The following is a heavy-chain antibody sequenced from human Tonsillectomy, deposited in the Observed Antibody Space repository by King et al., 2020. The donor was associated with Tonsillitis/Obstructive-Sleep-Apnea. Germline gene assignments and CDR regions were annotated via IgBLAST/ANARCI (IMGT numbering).Heavy chain of an antibody. CDR2: VIPVFSTL. D-gene: IGHD2-2*01. CDR1: GGTFSNYV. J-gene: IGHJ4*02. CDR3: AKGYCGSTGCYPYYSDN. Sequence: QLVQSGAEVKKPGSSVKVSCKASGGTFSNYVIIWVRQAPGQGLEWMGGVIPVFSTLNYAQKFQGRVSITADESTSTAYMELSSLRSEDTAVYYCAKGYCGSTGCYPYYSDNWGQGTLVTVSS. V-gene: IGHV1-69*01.